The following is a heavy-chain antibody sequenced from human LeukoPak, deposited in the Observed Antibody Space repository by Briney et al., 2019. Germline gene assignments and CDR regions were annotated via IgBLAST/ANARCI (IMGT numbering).Heavy chain of an antibody. Sequence: GGSLRLSCAASGFTFSSYWMHWVRQAPGKGLVWVSRINSDGSSTSYADSVKGRFTISRDNAKNTLYLQMNSLRAEDTAVYYCAKGNSSSGGFDYWGQGTLVTVSS. CDR2: INSDGSST. CDR1: GFTFSSYW. CDR3: AKGNSSSGGFDY. V-gene: IGHV3-74*01. J-gene: IGHJ4*02. D-gene: IGHD6-6*01.